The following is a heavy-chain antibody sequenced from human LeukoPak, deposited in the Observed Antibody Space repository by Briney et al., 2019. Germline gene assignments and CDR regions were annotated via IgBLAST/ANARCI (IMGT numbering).Heavy chain of an antibody. CDR1: GYSFASYG. CDR3: ATSLYYDSSGYYSSFDI. J-gene: IGHJ3*02. D-gene: IGHD3-22*01. Sequence: GASVKVSCKASGYSFASYGISWVRQAPGQGLEWMGWISVYNGNINYAQKLQGRVTMTTDTSTSTAYMELRSLRSDDTAMYYCATSLYYDSSGYYSSFDIWGQGTMVTVSS. CDR2: ISVYNGNI. V-gene: IGHV1-18*01.